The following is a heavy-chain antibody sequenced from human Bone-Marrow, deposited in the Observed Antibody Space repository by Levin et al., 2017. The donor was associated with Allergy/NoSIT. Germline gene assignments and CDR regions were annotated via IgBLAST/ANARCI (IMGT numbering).Heavy chain of an antibody. Sequence: GGSLRLSCVVSGFTFRDYWMSWVRQAPGKGLEWVANINQDGSEQNYVDSVKGRFTISRDNARISAFLQMNSLRAEDTAVYYCVRSIALGGWGKGTLVTVS. J-gene: IGHJ4*02. V-gene: IGHV3-7*01. CDR3: VRSIALGG. D-gene: IGHD2-15*01. CDR2: INQDGSEQ. CDR1: GFTFRDYW.